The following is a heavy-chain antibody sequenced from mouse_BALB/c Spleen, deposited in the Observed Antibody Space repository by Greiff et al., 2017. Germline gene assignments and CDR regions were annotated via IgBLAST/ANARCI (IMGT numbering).Heavy chain of an antibody. CDR2: ISSGGSYT. CDR1: GFTFSSYG. Sequence: EVNVVESGGDLVKPGGSLKLSCAASGFTFSSYGMSWVRQTPDKRLEWVATISSGGSYTYYPDSVKGRFTISRDNAKNTLYLQMSSLKSEDTAMYYCARHPKSTMRFAYWGQGTLVTVSA. CDR3: ARHPKSTMRFAY. J-gene: IGHJ3*01. V-gene: IGHV5-6*01. D-gene: IGHD2-4*01.